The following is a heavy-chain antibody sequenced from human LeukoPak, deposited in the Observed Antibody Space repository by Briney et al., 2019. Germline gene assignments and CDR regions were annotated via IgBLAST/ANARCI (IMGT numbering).Heavy chain of an antibody. D-gene: IGHD2-15*01. J-gene: IGHJ4*02. CDR2: IYYSGST. V-gene: IGHV4-59*01. CDR3: ARHFHGTQWWWPESYFDY. CDR1: GGSISSYY. Sequence: PSETLSLTCTVSGGSISSYYWSWIRQPPGKGLEWIGYIYYSGSTNYNPSLKSRVTISVDTSKNQFSLKLSSVTAADTAVYYCARHFHGTQWWWPESYFDYWGQGTLVTVSS.